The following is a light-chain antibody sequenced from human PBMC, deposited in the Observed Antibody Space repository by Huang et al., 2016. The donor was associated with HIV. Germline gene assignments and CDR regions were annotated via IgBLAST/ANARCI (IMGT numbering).Light chain of an antibody. V-gene: IGKV3-11*01. J-gene: IGKJ4*01. CDR1: QSVTRY. CDR2: DAS. CDR3: QQRSN. Sequence: EFVLTQSPATLSLSPGERATLSCRASQSVTRYLAWYQQKPGQAPRLRIYDASNRATGSPARFSGSGSGTDFTLTISSLEPEDFAVYYCQQRSNFGGGTKVEIK.